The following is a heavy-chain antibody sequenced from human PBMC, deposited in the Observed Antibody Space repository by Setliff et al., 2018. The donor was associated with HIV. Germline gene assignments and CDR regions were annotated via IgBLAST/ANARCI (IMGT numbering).Heavy chain of an antibody. CDR2: IRGNAFGGTP. Sequence: GSLRLSCAASGFTFSSYGMTWVRQAPGKGLEWVGLIRGNAFGGTPEYAASVKGRFTVSRDNSRSTLYLQMNNLRAEDTAVYHCAKSALLWFGTSNWFDSWGQGTLVTVSS. J-gene: IGHJ5*01. CDR3: AKSALLWFGTSNWFDS. CDR1: GFTFSSYG. D-gene: IGHD3-10*01. V-gene: IGHV3-23*01.